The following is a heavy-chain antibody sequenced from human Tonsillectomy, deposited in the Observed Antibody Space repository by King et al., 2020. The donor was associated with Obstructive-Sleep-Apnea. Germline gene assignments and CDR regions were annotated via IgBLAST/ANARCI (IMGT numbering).Heavy chain of an antibody. J-gene: IGHJ4*02. V-gene: IGHV1-69*01. CDR1: GGTFSSYA. CDR2: IIPIFGTA. D-gene: IGHD3-22*01. CDR3: ARGTYYYDSSGPRQDYFDY. Sequence: KESGSSVKVSCKASGGTFSSYAISWVRQAPGQGLEWVGGIIPIFGTANYAQKFQGRVTITADESTSTAYMELSSLRSEDTAVYDCARGTYYYDSSGPRQDYFDYWGQGTLVTVSS.